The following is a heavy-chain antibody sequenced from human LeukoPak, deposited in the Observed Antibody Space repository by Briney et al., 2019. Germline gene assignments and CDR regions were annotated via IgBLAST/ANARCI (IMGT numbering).Heavy chain of an antibody. CDR3: ARDLSFGSGYYVRLGY. J-gene: IGHJ4*02. V-gene: IGHV3-53*01. CDR2: IYSGGST. Sequence: SGGSLRLSCAASGFTVSSNYMSWVRQAPGKGLEWVPVIYSGGSTYYADSVKGRFTISRDNSKNTLYLQMSSLRAEDTAVYYCARDLSFGSGYYVRLGYWGQGTLVTVSS. CDR1: GFTVSSNY. D-gene: IGHD3-22*01.